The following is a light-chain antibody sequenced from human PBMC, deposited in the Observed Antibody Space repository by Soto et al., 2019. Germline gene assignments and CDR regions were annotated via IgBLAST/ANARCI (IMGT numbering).Light chain of an antibody. J-gene: IGKJ4*01. Sequence: DIQMTQSPSSLCATVGDRVTIACRASQGIDSFLAWYQKKSGKAPKLLIYAASTLQSGVPSRFSGSGSGTDFTLTISSLEPEDFAVYYCQQRNSWPLTFGGGTKVDI. CDR3: QQRNSWPLT. V-gene: IGKV1-27*01. CDR2: AAS. CDR1: QGIDSF.